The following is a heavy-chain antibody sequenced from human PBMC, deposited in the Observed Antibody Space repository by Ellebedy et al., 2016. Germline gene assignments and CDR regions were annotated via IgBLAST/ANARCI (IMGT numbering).Heavy chain of an antibody. D-gene: IGHD4-17*01. J-gene: IGHJ4*02. CDR1: GGSFSGYY. V-gene: IGHV4-34*01. Sequence: SETLSLTCAVYGGSFSGYYWSWIRQPPGKGLEWIGEINHSGSTNYNPSLKSRVTISVDTSKNQFSLKLSSVTAADTAVYYCARAPTSAVTDWGQGTLVTVSS. CDR3: ARAPTSAVTD. CDR2: INHSGST.